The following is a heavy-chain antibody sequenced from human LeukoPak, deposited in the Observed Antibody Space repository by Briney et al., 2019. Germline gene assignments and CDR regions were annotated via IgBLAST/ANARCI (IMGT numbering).Heavy chain of an antibody. J-gene: IGHJ3*02. Sequence: ASVKVSCKASGGTFSSYTISWVRQAPGQGLEWMGRIIPILGIANYAQKFQGRVTTTADKSTSTAYMELSSLRSEDTAVYYCARDLGYCSSTSCLGDAFDIWGQGTMVTVSS. CDR3: ARDLGYCSSTSCLGDAFDI. V-gene: IGHV1-69*04. CDR1: GGTFSSYT. D-gene: IGHD2-2*01. CDR2: IIPILGIA.